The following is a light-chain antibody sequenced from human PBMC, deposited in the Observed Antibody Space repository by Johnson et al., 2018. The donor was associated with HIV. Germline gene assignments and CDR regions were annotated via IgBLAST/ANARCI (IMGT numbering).Light chain of an antibody. CDR2: VNN. V-gene: IGLV1-51*01. J-gene: IGLJ1*01. CDR1: SSNIGSNF. Sequence: QAVLTQPPSVSAAPGQKVTISCSGSSSNIGSNFVSWYQQLPGKAPKLLIYVNNKRPLGIPDRSSGSTSGTSATLGITGLQTGDEADYYYETWDSSLMAYVFGTGIKVTVL. CDR3: ETWDSSLMAYV.